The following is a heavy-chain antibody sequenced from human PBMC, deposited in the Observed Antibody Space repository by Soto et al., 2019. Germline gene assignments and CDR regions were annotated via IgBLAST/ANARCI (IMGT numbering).Heavy chain of an antibody. CDR2: ISDDGKTQ. CDR3: VKGGYKTGWPPFDH. Sequence: QVKLVESGGAVVQSGRSLRLSCTASRFRFSAYGMHWVRQAPGKGLEWVALISDDGKTQFFTDSVEGRFTIARDNSRNTLYLRMNSLRPEGTAVYYCVKGGYKTGWPPFDHWGHGTRVTVSS. CDR1: RFRFSAYG. V-gene: IGHV3-30*18. D-gene: IGHD6-19*01. J-gene: IGHJ4*01.